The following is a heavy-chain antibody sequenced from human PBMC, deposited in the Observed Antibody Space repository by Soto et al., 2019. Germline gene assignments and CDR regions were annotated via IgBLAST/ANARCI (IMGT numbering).Heavy chain of an antibody. CDR3: ARERRTIFGVVIPFYYYYGMDV. D-gene: IGHD3-3*01. CDR1: GGTFSSYA. V-gene: IGHV1-69*13. CDR2: IIPIFGTA. Sequence: GASVKVSFKASGGTFSSYAISWLRQAPGQGLEWMGGIIPIFGTANYAQKFQGRVTITADESTSTAYMELSSLRSEDTAVYYCARERRTIFGVVIPFYYYYGMDVWGQRTTVTVSS. J-gene: IGHJ6*02.